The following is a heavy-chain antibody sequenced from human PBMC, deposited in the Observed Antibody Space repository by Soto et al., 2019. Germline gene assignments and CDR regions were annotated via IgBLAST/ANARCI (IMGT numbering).Heavy chain of an antibody. D-gene: IGHD3-9*01. CDR1: GFTFNSYG. J-gene: IGHJ4*02. V-gene: IGHV3-30*18. CDR3: AKTMDDILTGYDYFDY. CDR2: ISYDGGNY. Sequence: PGGSLRLSCVASGFTFNSYGMQWVRQAPGKGLEWVAAISYDGGNYYYVDSVKGRSTISRDNSKNTLYLQMSSLRAEDTAVYYCAKTMDDILTGYDYFDYCGPGTLVTVSS.